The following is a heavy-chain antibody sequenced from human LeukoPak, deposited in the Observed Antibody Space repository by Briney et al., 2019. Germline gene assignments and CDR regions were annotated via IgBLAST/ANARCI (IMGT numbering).Heavy chain of an antibody. J-gene: IGHJ3*02. CDR1: GFTFDDYA. V-gene: IGHV3-9*01. D-gene: IGHD6-19*01. Sequence: PGRSLRLSCAASGFTFDDYAMHWVRQAPGKGPEWVSGISWNSGSIGYADSVKGRFTISRDNAKNSLYLQMNSLRAEDTALYYCAKDIAGAVAGRLGPGDAFDIWGQGTMVTVSS. CDR3: AKDIAGAVAGRLGPGDAFDI. CDR2: ISWNSGSI.